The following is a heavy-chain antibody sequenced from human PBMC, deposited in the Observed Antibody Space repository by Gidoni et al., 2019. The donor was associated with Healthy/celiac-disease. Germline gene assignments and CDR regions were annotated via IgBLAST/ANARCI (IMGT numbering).Heavy chain of an antibody. CDR1: GFTFTSYA. Sequence: EVQLLESGGGLVQPGGSLRLSCAASGFTFTSYAMSWVRQAPGKGLEWVSAISGSGGSTYYADSVKGRFTISRDNYKNTLYLQMNSLRVEDTAVYYCAKCSIPEYCSSSSCSYYYYGMDVWGQGTTVTVSS. J-gene: IGHJ6*02. V-gene: IGHV3-23*01. CDR3: AKCSIPEYCSSSSCSYYYYGMDV. D-gene: IGHD2-2*01. CDR2: ISGSGGST.